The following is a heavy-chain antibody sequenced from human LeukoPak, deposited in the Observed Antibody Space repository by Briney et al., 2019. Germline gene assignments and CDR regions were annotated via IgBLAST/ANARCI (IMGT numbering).Heavy chain of an antibody. J-gene: IGHJ6*03. CDR1: GFTFSSYA. CDR3: GRRFGEFYYYYYYMDV. CDR2: ISYDGSNK. D-gene: IGHD3-10*01. Sequence: PGGSLRLSCAASGFTFSSYAMPRVRQAPGKGLEWVAVISYDGSNKYYEDSVKGRFTISRDNSKNTLYLQMNSLRAEDTAVYYCGRRFGEFYYYYYYMDVWGKGTTVTVSS. V-gene: IGHV3-30*01.